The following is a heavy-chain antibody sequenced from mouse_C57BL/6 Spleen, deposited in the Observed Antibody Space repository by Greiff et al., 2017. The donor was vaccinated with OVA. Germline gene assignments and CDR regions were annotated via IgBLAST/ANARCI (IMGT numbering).Heavy chain of an antibody. CDR3: AIYYYGSSVFAY. D-gene: IGHD1-1*01. CDR2: INPSNGGT. J-gene: IGHJ3*01. Sequence: VQLQQPGTELVKPGASVKLSCKASGYTFTSYWMHWVKQRPGQGLEWIGNINPSNGGTKYNEKFKSKATLTVDKSSSTAYMQLSSLTSEDAAVYYCAIYYYGSSVFAYWGQGTLVTVSA. CDR1: GYTFTSYW. V-gene: IGHV1-53*01.